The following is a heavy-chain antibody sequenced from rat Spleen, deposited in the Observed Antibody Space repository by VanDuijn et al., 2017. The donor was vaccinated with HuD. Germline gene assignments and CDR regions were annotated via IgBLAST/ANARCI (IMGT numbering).Heavy chain of an antibody. CDR3: ATKDYGSFAY. D-gene: IGHD1-7*01. Sequence: EVQLVESGGGLVQPGRSLKLSCVASGFTLNNYWMTWIPQAPGKGLEWVASITNTGRSTYYPDSVRGRFAISRDTAENTLYLQMDSLRSDDTATYYCATKDYGSFAYWGQGTLVTVSS. CDR2: ITNTGRST. J-gene: IGHJ3*01. CDR1: GFTLNNYW. V-gene: IGHV5-31*01.